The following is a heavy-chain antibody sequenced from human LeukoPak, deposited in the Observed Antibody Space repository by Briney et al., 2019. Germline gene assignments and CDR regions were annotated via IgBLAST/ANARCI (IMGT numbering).Heavy chain of an antibody. Sequence: PSETLSLTCTVSGGSISSYYWSWIRQPPGKGLEWIGYIYYSGSTNYNPSLKSRVTISVDTSKNQFSLKLSSVTAADTAVYYCARGGSGSYYYYYYGMDVWGQGTTVTVSS. V-gene: IGHV4-59*01. D-gene: IGHD3-10*01. J-gene: IGHJ6*02. CDR1: GGSISSYY. CDR2: IYYSGST. CDR3: ARGGSGSYYYYYYGMDV.